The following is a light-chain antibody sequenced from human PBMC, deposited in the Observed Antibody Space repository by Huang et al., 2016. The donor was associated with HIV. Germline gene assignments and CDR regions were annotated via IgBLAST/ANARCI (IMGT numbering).Light chain of an antibody. CDR3: QQYGGSPPIT. J-gene: IGKJ5*01. V-gene: IGKV3-20*01. CDR2: RTS. Sequence: EIVLTQSPGTLSFSPGERATLSCRASQNVISNYLAWYQQKPGQTPRLLISRTSSRATGIPDRFSGSGSGTDFTLTISRLETEDIAVYYCQQYGGSPPITFGQGTRLEIK. CDR1: QNVISNY.